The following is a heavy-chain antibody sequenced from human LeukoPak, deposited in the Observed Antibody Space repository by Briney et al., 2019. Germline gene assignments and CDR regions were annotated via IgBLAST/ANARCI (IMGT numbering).Heavy chain of an antibody. V-gene: IGHV7-4-1*02. Sequence: ASVNVSCKASRYTFNEYAMIWVRQAPEQGLEWMGWINTDTGNPTYAQGFTGRFVFSLDTSVSPAYLQISSLEAEDTAVYYCARGRRYCDSTTCYGMYYVDYWGQGTLVTVSS. J-gene: IGHJ4*02. CDR3: ARGRRYCDSTTCYGMYYVDY. CDR1: RYTFNEYA. CDR2: INTDTGNP. D-gene: IGHD2-2*01.